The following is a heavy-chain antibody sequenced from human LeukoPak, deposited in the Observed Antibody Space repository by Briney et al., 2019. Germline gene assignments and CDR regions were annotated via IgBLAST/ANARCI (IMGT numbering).Heavy chain of an antibody. J-gene: IGHJ3*02. CDR2: IYSGGST. CDR3: ARDLARDYYDSSGYYSDAFDI. D-gene: IGHD3-22*01. CDR1: GFTVSSNH. Sequence: GGSLRLSCAASGFTVSSNHMSWVRQAPGKGLEWVSVIYSGGSTYYADSVKGRFTISRDNSKNTLYLQMNSLRAEDTAVYYCARDLARDYYDSSGYYSDAFDIWGQGTMVTVSS. V-gene: IGHV3-53*01.